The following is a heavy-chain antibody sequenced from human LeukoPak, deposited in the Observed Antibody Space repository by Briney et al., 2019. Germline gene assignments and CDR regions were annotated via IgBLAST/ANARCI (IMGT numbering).Heavy chain of an antibody. Sequence: GGSLRLSCAASGFTFSSYAMSWVRQAPGKGLEWVSAISGSGGSTYYADSVEGRFTTSRDNSKNTLYLQMNSLRAEDTAVYYCAKDRLRGVIIPYFDYWGQGTLVTVSS. CDR1: GFTFSSYA. V-gene: IGHV3-23*01. D-gene: IGHD3-10*01. CDR2: ISGSGGST. J-gene: IGHJ4*02. CDR3: AKDRLRGVIIPYFDY.